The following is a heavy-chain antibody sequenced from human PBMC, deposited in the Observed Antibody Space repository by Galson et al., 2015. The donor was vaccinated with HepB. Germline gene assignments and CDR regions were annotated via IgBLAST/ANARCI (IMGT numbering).Heavy chain of an antibody. V-gene: IGHV4-59*12. Sequence: ETLSLTCTVSGGSISSYYWSWIRQPPGKGLEWIGYIYYSGSTNYNPSLKSRVTISVDTSKNQFSLKLSSVTAADTAVYYCARLGAGIGTTGRELDYWGQGTLVTVSS. J-gene: IGHJ4*02. CDR2: IYYSGST. CDR1: GGSISSYY. CDR3: ARLGAGIGTTGRELDY. D-gene: IGHD2/OR15-2a*01.